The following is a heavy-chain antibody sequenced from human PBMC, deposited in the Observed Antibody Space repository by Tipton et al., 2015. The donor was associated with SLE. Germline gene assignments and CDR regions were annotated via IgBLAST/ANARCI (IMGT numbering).Heavy chain of an antibody. J-gene: IGHJ6*03. V-gene: IGHV4-39*07. D-gene: IGHD3-16*01. CDR2: INHSGNT. CDR1: GGSITTTPYY. Sequence: TLSLTCSVSGGSITTTPYYWGWIRQPPGKGLEWIGEINHSGNTNHNPSLKSRVTISVDTSKNQFSLKLSSVTAADTAVYYCARGRPRATQAWGGYYYYMDVWGKGTTVTVSS. CDR3: ARGRPRATQAWGGYYYYMDV.